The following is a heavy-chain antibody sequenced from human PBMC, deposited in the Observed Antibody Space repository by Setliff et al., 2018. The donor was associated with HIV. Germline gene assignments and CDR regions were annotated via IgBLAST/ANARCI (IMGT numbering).Heavy chain of an antibody. D-gene: IGHD2-15*01. V-gene: IGHV4-59*12. CDR2: IYWTGKT. J-gene: IGHJ6*03. Sequence: PSETLSLTCTVSDSAMDSYYWSWVRQSPGRGLEYIGYIYWTGKTDYNPSLKSRVTISLDTSGNQFSLKLNSVTGADTAVYYCALTGHRLLRGYMDVWGKGTTVTV. CDR3: ALTGHRLLRGYMDV. CDR1: DSAMDSYY.